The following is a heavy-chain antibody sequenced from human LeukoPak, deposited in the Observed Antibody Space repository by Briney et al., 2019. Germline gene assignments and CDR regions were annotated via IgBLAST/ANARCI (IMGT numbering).Heavy chain of an antibody. J-gene: IGHJ6*03. CDR3: ARTTEAHSWRTRYYDYYMDV. Sequence: SETLSLTCTVSGGSISSYYWSWIRQPPGKGLEWIGYIYYSGSTNYNPSLKSRVTISVDASKNQFSLKLSSVTAADTAVYYCARTTEAHSWRTRYYDYYMDVWGKGTTVTVSS. D-gene: IGHD6-13*01. CDR1: GGSISSYY. V-gene: IGHV4-59*01. CDR2: IYYSGST.